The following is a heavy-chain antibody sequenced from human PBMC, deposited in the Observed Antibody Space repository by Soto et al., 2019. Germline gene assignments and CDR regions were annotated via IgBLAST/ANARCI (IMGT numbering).Heavy chain of an antibody. CDR1: GFGFSSYG. V-gene: IGHV1-18*01. Sequence: ASVKVSCTSSGFGFSSYGITWVRQAPGRGLEWMAWIGTDSGNTNYAQKFRGRVTLTTDTSTRTAYMELRSLTSDDTAFYYCARDDKSRGNRGYGVYLDHWGQGTLVTVSS. CDR2: IGTDSGNT. D-gene: IGHD5-12*01. J-gene: IGHJ4*02. CDR3: ARDDKSRGNRGYGVYLDH.